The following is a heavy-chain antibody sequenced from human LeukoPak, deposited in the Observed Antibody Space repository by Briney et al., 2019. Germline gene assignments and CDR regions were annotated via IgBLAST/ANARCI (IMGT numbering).Heavy chain of an antibody. CDR1: GGSISSGGYY. J-gene: IGHJ5*02. D-gene: IGHD3-22*01. Sequence: SETLSLTCTVSGGSISSGGYYWGWIRQHPGKGLAWIGYIYYSGSTYYNPSLKSRVTISVDTSKNQFSLKLSSVTAADTAVYYCAREEGYDSSGYQIYNWFDPWGQGTLVTVSS. CDR2: IYYSGST. V-gene: IGHV4-31*03. CDR3: AREEGYDSSGYQIYNWFDP.